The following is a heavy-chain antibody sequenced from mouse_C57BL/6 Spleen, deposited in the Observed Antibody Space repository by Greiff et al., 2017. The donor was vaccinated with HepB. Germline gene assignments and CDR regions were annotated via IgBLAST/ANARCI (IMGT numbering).Heavy chain of an antibody. J-gene: IGHJ1*03. Sequence: QVQLQQPGAELVKPGASVKLSCKASGYTFTSYWMQWVKQRPGQGLEWIGEIDPSDSYTNYNQKFKGKATLTVDTSSSTAYMQLSSLTSEDSAVYYCARYDTTVVADWYFDVWGTGTTVTVSS. CDR3: ARYDTTVVADWYFDV. CDR2: IDPSDSYT. D-gene: IGHD1-1*01. V-gene: IGHV1-50*01. CDR1: GYTFTSYW.